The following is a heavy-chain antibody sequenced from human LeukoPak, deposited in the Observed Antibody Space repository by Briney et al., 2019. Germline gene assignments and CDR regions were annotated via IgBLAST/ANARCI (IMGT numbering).Heavy chain of an antibody. V-gene: IGHV3-30*18. D-gene: IGHD3-22*01. Sequence: GALRLSCAASGFTFSSYGMHWVRQAPGKGLEWVAVISYDGSNKYYADSVKGRFTISRDNSKNTLYLQMNCLRAEDTAVYYCAKDTYYYDSSGYYYVNYWGQGTLVTVSS. CDR2: ISYDGSNK. CDR3: AKDTYYYDSSGYYYVNY. CDR1: GFTFSSYG. J-gene: IGHJ4*02.